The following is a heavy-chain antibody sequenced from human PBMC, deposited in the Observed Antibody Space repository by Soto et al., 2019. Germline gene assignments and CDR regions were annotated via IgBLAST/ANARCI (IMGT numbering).Heavy chain of an antibody. J-gene: IGHJ4*02. CDR3: AKYSGSYHSNFDY. CDR2: ISGSGGST. D-gene: IGHD1-26*01. V-gene: IGHV3-23*01. Sequence: GGSLRLSCAASGFTFSSYAMSWVRQAPGKGLEWVSAISGSGGSTYYADSVKGRFTISRDNSKNTLYLQMNSLRASDTAMYYCAKYSGSYHSNFDYWGQGTLVTVSS. CDR1: GFTFSSYA.